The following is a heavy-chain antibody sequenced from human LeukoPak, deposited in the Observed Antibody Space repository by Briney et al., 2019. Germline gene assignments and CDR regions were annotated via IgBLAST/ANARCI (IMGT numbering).Heavy chain of an antibody. J-gene: IGHJ4*02. V-gene: IGHV3-30*02. Sequence: GGSLRLSCAASGFTFSTYGMHWVHQAPAKGLEWVASIRYDGNDKYHADSVKGRFTVSRDNSKNTLYLQTNSLRTEDTAVYYCAKDLHPYGSGSFPYDSWGQGTLVTVSS. CDR2: IRYDGNDK. CDR1: GFTFSTYG. CDR3: AKDLHPYGSGSFPYDS. D-gene: IGHD3-10*01.